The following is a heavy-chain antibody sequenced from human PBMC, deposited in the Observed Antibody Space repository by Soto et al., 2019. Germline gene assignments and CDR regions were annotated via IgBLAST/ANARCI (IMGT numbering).Heavy chain of an antibody. CDR3: ARGGSLYWYFDL. J-gene: IGHJ2*01. CDR1: GYTFTSYA. CDR2: INAGNGNT. D-gene: IGHD1-26*01. V-gene: IGHV1-3*01. Sequence: QGQLVQSGAEVKKPGASVKVSCKATGYTFTSYAMHWVRQAPGQRLEWMGWINAGNGNTKYSQKFQGRVTITRDTSASTAYMELSRLRSEDTAVYYCARGGSLYWYFDLWGRGTLVTVSS.